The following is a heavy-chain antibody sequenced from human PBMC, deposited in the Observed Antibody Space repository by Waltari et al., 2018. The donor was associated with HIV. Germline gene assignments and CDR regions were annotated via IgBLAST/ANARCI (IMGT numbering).Heavy chain of an antibody. CDR2: SYYSGST. Sequence: QLQLQESGPGLVKPSETLSLTCTVSGGSIRRSSYSWGWIRQPPGKGLEWIGSSYYSGSTYYNPSLKSRVTISVDTSKNQFSLKLSSVTAADTAVYYCARRDGSGWDNYYYGMDVWGQGTTVTVSS. CDR3: ARRDGSGWDNYYYGMDV. CDR1: GGSIRRSSYS. V-gene: IGHV4-39*01. D-gene: IGHD6-19*01. J-gene: IGHJ6*02.